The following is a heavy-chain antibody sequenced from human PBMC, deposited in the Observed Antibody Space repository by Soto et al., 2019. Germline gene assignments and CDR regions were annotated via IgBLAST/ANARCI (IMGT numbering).Heavy chain of an antibody. CDR3: ARDISSWQGDAFDI. Sequence: GGSLRLSCAASGFTFSSYWMSWVHQAPGKGLEWVANIKQDGSEKYYVDSVKGRFTISRDNAKNSLYLQMNSLRAEDTAVYYCARDISSWQGDAFDIWGQGTMVTVSS. CDR1: GFTFSSYW. V-gene: IGHV3-7*05. CDR2: IKQDGSEK. D-gene: IGHD2-2*01. J-gene: IGHJ3*02.